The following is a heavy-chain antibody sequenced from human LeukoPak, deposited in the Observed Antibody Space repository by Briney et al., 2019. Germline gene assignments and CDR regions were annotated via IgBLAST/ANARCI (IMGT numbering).Heavy chain of an antibody. Sequence: SVKVPCKASGGTFSSYAISWVRQAPGQGLEWMGRIIPILGIANYAQKFQGRVTITADKSTSTAYMELSSLRSEDTAVYYCARETDYYDSSGYYYEPNWFDPWGQGTLVTVSS. CDR2: IIPILGIA. CDR3: ARETDYYDSSGYYYEPNWFDP. CDR1: GGTFSSYA. V-gene: IGHV1-69*04. J-gene: IGHJ5*02. D-gene: IGHD3-22*01.